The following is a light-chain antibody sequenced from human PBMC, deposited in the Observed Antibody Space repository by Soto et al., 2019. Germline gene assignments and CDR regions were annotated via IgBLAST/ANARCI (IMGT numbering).Light chain of an antibody. CDR1: SSNVGSYT. CDR2: SGN. Sequence: QSVLTQPPSASGTPGQRVTISCSGSSSNVGSYTVYWYQQLPGTAPKVLIYSGNRRPSGVPARFSDSKSGTSASLAISGRQSEDEADYYCAAWDDSLNGVVFGGGTKLTVL. CDR3: AAWDDSLNGVV. V-gene: IGLV1-44*01. J-gene: IGLJ2*01.